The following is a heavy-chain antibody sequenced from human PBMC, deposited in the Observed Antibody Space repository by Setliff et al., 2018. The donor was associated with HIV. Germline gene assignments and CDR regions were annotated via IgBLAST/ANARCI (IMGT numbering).Heavy chain of an antibody. CDR1: GFSFSRYT. J-gene: IGHJ4*02. D-gene: IGHD3-22*01. CDR3: AKGDSFVYSYVYPDY. CDR2: ITSNLRYI. V-gene: IGHV3-21*01. Sequence: LRLSCVTSGFSFSRYTMMWVRQAPGKGLEWVSSITSNLRYIYADSVKGRFTISRDNTRNSLYLQMNSLRAEDTALYYCAKGDSFVYSYVYPDYWGQGTLVTVSS.